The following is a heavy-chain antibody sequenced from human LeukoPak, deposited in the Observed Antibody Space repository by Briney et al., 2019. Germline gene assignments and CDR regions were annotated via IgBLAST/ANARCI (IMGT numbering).Heavy chain of an antibody. J-gene: IGHJ4*02. Sequence: PSQTLSLTCTVSGGSISSGGYYWSWIRQPPGKALEWLALIYWDDDKRYSPSLKSRLTITKDTSKNQVVLTMTNMDPVDTATYYCAHIFYGSGSYYPLYFDYWGQGTLVTVSS. CDR2: IYWDDDK. CDR1: GGSISSGGYY. CDR3: AHIFYGSGSYYPLYFDY. D-gene: IGHD3-10*01. V-gene: IGHV2-5*08.